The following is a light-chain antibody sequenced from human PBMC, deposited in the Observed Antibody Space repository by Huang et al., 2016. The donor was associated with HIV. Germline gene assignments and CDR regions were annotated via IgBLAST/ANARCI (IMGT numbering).Light chain of an antibody. CDR3: QQRTNGSWT. V-gene: IGKV3-11*01. CDR1: QSVANY. CDR2: DAF. J-gene: IGKJ1*01. Sequence: EIVLSQFPATLSLSPGERATLSCSASQSVANYLSWYQQKPGQAPGLLIYDAFNRATGSPARFSGSGSGTDFTLTIGSREPEDFAVYYCQQRTNGSWTFGQGTKVEIK.